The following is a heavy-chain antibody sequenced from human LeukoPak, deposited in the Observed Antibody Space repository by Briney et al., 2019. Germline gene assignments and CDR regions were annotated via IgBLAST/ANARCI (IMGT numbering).Heavy chain of an antibody. V-gene: IGHV3-23*01. D-gene: IGHD6-19*01. CDR2: ITGSGDST. CDR3: AKRTKSGWSTDAFDI. J-gene: IGHJ3*02. CDR1: GITFSSYA. Sequence: GGSLRLSCAASGITFSSYAMSWVRQAPGKGLEWVSSITGSGDSTYYADSVKGRFTISRGNSKSTLYLQMNSLRAEDTAVYYCAKRTKSGWSTDAFDIWGQGTKVTVSS.